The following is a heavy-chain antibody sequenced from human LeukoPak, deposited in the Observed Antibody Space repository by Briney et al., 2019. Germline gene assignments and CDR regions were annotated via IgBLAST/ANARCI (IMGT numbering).Heavy chain of an antibody. Sequence: GGSLRLSCAASGFSFSDDWMSWVRQAPGKGLEWVGRIKHKRDGGTTDYAAPVKGRFTISRDDSKNMLYLEMNSLKIEDTAVYYCTTVTMVRDYDYWGQGTLVTVSS. CDR3: TTVTMVRDYDY. V-gene: IGHV3-15*01. CDR2: IKHKRDGGTT. D-gene: IGHD3-10*01. CDR1: GFSFSDDW. J-gene: IGHJ4*02.